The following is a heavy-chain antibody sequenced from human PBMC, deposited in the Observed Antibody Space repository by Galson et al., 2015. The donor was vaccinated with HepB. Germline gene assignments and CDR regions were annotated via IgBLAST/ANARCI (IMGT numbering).Heavy chain of an antibody. CDR1: GLTVSNNY. CDR2: IYSGGGT. D-gene: IGHD6-13*01. J-gene: IGHJ4*02. CDR3: ARDPNAAATGTWG. Sequence: SLRLSCAASGLTVSNNYMSWVRQAPGTGLECVSVIYSGGGTNYADSVKGRFTISRDNSKNTVYLQMNSLRAEDTAVYYCARDPNAAATGTWGWGQGTLVTVSS. V-gene: IGHV3-66*01.